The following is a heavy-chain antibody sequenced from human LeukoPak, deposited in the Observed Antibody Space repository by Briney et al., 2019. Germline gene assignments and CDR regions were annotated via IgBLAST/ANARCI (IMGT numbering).Heavy chain of an antibody. CDR2: IRHDGNEE. D-gene: IGHD3-22*01. CDR3: ARWGIVGHDAFDL. CDR1: GFIFSQYG. Sequence: GGSLRLSCAASGFIFSQYGMHWVRQAPGRGLEWLALIRHDGNEEWYVDSVRGRFTISRDNSKNTVFLQINSLRADDTAVYYCARWGIVGHDAFDLWGQGTMVTVSS. V-gene: IGHV3-33*01. J-gene: IGHJ3*01.